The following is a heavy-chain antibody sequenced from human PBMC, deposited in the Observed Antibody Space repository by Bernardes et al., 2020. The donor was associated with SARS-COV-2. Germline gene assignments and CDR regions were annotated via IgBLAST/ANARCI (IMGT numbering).Heavy chain of an antibody. CDR3: ARVGSRRLGLPGWFDP. J-gene: IGHJ5*02. CDR2: IYNSASI. Sequence: SETLSLTCTVSGDSISSFYWSWIRQPPRKALEWIRYIYNSASINYNPSLKSRVTISVDTPKSQFSLRLRSVTAADTAVYYCARVGSRRLGLPGWFDPWDQGTLVTVSS. CDR1: GDSISSFY. V-gene: IGHV4-59*01. D-gene: IGHD6-25*01.